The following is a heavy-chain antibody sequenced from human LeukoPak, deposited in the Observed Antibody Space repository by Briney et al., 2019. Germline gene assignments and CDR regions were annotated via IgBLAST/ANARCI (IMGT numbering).Heavy chain of an antibody. D-gene: IGHD3-10*01. CDR2: INPSGGST. V-gene: IGHV1-46*01. CDR3: AREGRGMSWFGELSSPVFDY. Sequence: GASVKVSCKASGYTFTSYYMHWVRQAPGQGLEWMGIINPSGGSTSYAQKFQGRVTMTRDTSTSTVYMELSSLRSEDTAVYYCAREGRGMSWFGELSSPVFDYWGQGTLVTVSS. J-gene: IGHJ4*02. CDR1: GYTFTSYY.